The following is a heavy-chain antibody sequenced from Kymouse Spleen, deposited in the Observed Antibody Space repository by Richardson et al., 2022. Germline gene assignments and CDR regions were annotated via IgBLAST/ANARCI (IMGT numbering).Heavy chain of an antibody. V-gene: IGHV3-30*18. CDR1: GFTFSSYG. J-gene: IGHJ4*02. CDR3: AKVLNVLLWFGVFDY. Sequence: QVQLVESGGGVVQPGRSLRLSCAASGFTFSSYGMHWVRQAPGKGLEWVAVISYDGSNKYYADSVKGRFTISRDNSKNTLYLQMNSLRAEDTAVYYCAKVLNVLLWFGVFDYWGQGTLVTVSS. D-gene: IGHD3-10*01. CDR2: ISYDGSNK.